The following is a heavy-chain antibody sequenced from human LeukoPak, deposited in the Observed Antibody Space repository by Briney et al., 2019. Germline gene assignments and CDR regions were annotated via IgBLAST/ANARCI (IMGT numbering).Heavy chain of an antibody. J-gene: IGHJ5*02. CDR3: ARGGYFDWDWFDP. D-gene: IGHD3-9*01. V-gene: IGHV3-30-3*01. CDR1: GFTFSSYA. CDR2: ISYDGSNK. Sequence: GGSLRLSCAASGFTFSSYAMHWVRQAPGKGLEWVAVISYDGSNKYYADSVKGRFTISRDNAKNTLYLQMNSLRAEDTAVYYCARGGYFDWDWFDPWGQGTLVTVSS.